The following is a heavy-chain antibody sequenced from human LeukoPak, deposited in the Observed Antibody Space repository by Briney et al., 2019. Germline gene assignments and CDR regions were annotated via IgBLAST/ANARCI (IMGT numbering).Heavy chain of an antibody. CDR2: VYHSGST. CDR3: ARGTAVAGALDY. D-gene: IGHD6-19*01. J-gene: IGHJ4*02. CDR1: GYSISSGYY. V-gene: IGHV4-38-2*01. Sequence: PSETLSLTCAVSGYSISSGYYWGWIRQPPGKGLEWIVSVYHSGSTYYNPSLKSRVTISVYTSKIQFSLRLSSVTAADTAVYYCARGTAVAGALDYWGQGTLVPVSS.